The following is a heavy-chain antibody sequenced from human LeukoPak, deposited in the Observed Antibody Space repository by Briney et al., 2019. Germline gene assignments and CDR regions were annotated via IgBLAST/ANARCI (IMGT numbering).Heavy chain of an antibody. CDR3: AKGIDSRSLFDY. V-gene: IGHV3-23*01. CDR1: GFTFSSYA. D-gene: IGHD6-6*01. J-gene: IGHJ4*02. Sequence: GGSLKLSCAASGFTFSSYAMSWVRQAPGKGLEWVSAINGNGGSTYYTDSVKGRFVISRDNSKNTLYLQMNSLRAEDTAVYYCAKGIDSRSLFDYWGQGTLVTVSS. CDR2: INGNGGST.